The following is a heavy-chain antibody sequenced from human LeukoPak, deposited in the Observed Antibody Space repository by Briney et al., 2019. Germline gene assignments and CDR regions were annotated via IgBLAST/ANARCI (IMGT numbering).Heavy chain of an antibody. CDR2: IYYSGST. V-gene: IGHV4-39*01. CDR3: ARRGIGYCSSTSCPNAFDI. J-gene: IGHJ3*02. D-gene: IGHD2-2*01. CDR1: GSISSSNYY. Sequence: PSETLSLTCTGGSISSSNYYWGWIRQPPGKGLEGIGSIYYSGSTYYNPSLKSRLTISVDTSKNQFSLKLSSVTAADTAVYYCARRGIGYCSSTSCPNAFDIWGQGTMVTVSS.